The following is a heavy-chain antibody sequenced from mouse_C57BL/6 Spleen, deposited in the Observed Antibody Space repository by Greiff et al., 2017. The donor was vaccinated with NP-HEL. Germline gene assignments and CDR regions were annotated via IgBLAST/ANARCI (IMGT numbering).Heavy chain of an antibody. Sequence: EVKLMESGGGLVKPGGSLKLSCAASGFTFSDYGMHWVRQAPEKGLEWVAYISSGSSTIYYADTVKGRFTISRDNAKNTLFLQRTSLRSEDTAMYYCARIYGQDYFDYWGQGTTLTVSS. CDR2: ISSGSSTI. J-gene: IGHJ2*01. CDR1: GFTFSDYG. V-gene: IGHV5-17*01. D-gene: IGHD1-2*01. CDR3: ARIYGQDYFDY.